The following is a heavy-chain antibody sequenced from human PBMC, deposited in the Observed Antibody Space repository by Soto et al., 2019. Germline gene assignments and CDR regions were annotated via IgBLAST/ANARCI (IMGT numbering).Heavy chain of an antibody. V-gene: IGHV3-23*01. CDR2: ITGSGGLT. J-gene: IGHJ2*01. Sequence: EVQLLESGGALVQPGGSLRRSCAVSGVTFSKYAMSWIREPPGKGPEWVASITGSGGLTYYADSVKGRFTISRDNSKNILFLQMNRLSDEDTSTYYCSKGDYGGNSPYWYFDLWARGTLVIVSS. CDR3: SKGDYGGNSPYWYFDL. D-gene: IGHD4-17*01. CDR1: GVTFSKYA.